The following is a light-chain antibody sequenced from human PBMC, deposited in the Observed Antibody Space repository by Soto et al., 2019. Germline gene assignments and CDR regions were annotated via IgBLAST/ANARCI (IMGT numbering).Light chain of an antibody. CDR1: QSVNSN. CDR3: QHGSDWPPFT. J-gene: IGKJ5*01. Sequence: EIVLTQSPASLSLSPGERATLSCRASQSVNSNLAWYQHKPGQAPRLLIYDASNRATGIPARFSGSESGTDFTLTVSSLEPEDFAVYYCQHGSDWPPFTFGQGTRLE. CDR2: DAS. V-gene: IGKV3-11*01.